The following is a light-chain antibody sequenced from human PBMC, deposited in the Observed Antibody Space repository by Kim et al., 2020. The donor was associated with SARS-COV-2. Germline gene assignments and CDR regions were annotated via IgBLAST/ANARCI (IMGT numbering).Light chain of an antibody. Sequence: SSELTQDPAVSVALGQTVRITCQGDSLRSYYATWYQQKPGQAPILVIYGKNNRPSGIPDRFSGSSSGNTASLTITGTQAGDEADYYCNSRDRNDNLVFGG. J-gene: IGLJ2*01. V-gene: IGLV3-19*01. CDR1: SLRSYY. CDR3: NSRDRNDNLV. CDR2: GKN.